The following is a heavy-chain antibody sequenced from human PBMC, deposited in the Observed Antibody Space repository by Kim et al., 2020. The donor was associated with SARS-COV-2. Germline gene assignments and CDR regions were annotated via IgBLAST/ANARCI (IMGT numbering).Heavy chain of an antibody. CDR3: AREPGYSSSQSSYYYGMDV. Sequence: GGSLRLSCAASGFTFSSYGMHWVRQAPGKGLEWVAVIWYDGSNKYYADSVKGRFTISRDNSKNTLYLQMNSLRAEDTAVYYCAREPGYSSSQSSYYYGMDVWGQGTTVTVSS. CDR2: IWYDGSNK. CDR1: GFTFSSYG. V-gene: IGHV3-33*01. D-gene: IGHD6-13*01. J-gene: IGHJ6*02.